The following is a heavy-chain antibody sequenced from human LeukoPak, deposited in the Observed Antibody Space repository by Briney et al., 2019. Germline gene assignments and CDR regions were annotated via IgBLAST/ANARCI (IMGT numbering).Heavy chain of an antibody. CDR2: IIPILGIA. V-gene: IGHV1-69*04. D-gene: IGHD1-26*01. CDR1: GGTFSGYA. J-gene: IGHJ3*02. CDR3: ARDEIVGATRSAFDI. Sequence: SVKVSCKPSGGTFSGYAISWVRQAPGQGLEWMGRIIPILGIANYAQKFQGRVTITADKSTSTAYMELSSLRSEDTAVYYCARDEIVGATRSAFDIWDQGTMVTVSS.